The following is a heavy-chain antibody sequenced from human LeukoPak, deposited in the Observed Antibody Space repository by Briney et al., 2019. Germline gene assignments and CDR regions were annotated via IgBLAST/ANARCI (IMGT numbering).Heavy chain of an antibody. J-gene: IGHJ4*02. Sequence: GESLTISCQTSGYPFITYWIGWVRQMPGKGLEGLGLIYPGDSETRYSPSFQGQVTMSADRSNSTAYLQWSSLKASDTALYYCARRGRGPSGSVYFFDSWGQGTLVTVSS. V-gene: IGHV5-51*01. D-gene: IGHD3-10*01. CDR2: IYPGDSET. CDR3: ARRGRGPSGSVYFFDS. CDR1: GYPFITYW.